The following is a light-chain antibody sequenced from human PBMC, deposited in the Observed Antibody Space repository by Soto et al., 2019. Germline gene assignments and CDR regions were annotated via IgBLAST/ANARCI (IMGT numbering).Light chain of an antibody. CDR1: QGIDSY. CDR2: ETS. V-gene: IGKV1-9*01. Sequence: IQWTQSPSSLSASVGDRVTITCRASQGIDSYLAWYQQRPGKVPQLLIYETSILQSGVSSRFSGSGSGTEFTLTISSLQPEDFATYYCQQYNSYPWTFGQGTKVDIK. CDR3: QQYNSYPWT. J-gene: IGKJ1*01.